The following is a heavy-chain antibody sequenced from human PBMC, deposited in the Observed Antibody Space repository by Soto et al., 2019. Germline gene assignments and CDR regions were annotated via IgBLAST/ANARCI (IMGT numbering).Heavy chain of an antibody. CDR3: AGDRIGPGATFDL. CDR1: GTSVRSGTYY. J-gene: IGHJ4*02. D-gene: IGHD1-26*01. Sequence: QVQLQESGPGQLKPSETLSLTCSVSGTSVRSGTYYWTWIRQRPGKGLEWIGYMYYGGRTNYNRSLKSRLTMSIDESKNQFSLRLHSVTAADTAMCYCAGDRIGPGATFDLWGQGNLVAVSS. V-gene: IGHV4-61*01. CDR2: MYYGGRT.